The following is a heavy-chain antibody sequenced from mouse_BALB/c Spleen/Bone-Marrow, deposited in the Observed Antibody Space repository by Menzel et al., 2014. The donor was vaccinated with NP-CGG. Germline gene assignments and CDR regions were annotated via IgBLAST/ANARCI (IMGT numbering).Heavy chain of an antibody. J-gene: IGHJ4*01. Sequence: QVQLQQSGAELVKPGASVKLSCKASGYTFTSYWMHWVKQRPGQGLEWIGEIDPSDSYTNYNQKFKGKATLTVDKSSSTAYMQLSSLTSEDSAFYYCARWLLVYAMDYWGQGTSFTVSS. CDR3: ARWLLVYAMDY. CDR1: GYTFTSYW. V-gene: IGHV1-69*02. D-gene: IGHD2-3*01. CDR2: IDPSDSYT.